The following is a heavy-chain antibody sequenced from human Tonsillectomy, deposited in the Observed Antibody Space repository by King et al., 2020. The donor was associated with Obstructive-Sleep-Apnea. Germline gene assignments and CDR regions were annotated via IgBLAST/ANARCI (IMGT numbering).Heavy chain of an antibody. CDR2: ISSDGTNK. CDR1: GCTFSSYV. V-gene: IGHV3-30*04. J-gene: IGHJ4*02. Sequence: VQLVESGGGVVQPGRSLRLSCAASGCTFSSYVMHWVRQAPGKGLEWVALISSDGTNKYYADSVKGRFTISRDNSKNTLYLQMNSLRAEDTAVYYCARDQSAIAARYFDYWGQGTLVTVSS. CDR3: ARDQSAIAARYFDY. D-gene: IGHD6-6*01.